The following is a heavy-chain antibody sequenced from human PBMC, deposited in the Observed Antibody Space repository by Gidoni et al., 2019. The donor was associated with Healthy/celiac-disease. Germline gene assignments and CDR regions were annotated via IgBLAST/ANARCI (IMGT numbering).Heavy chain of an antibody. V-gene: IGHV4-39*07. D-gene: IGHD3-22*01. CDR3: ARLVTEGWTHHLRRGYHNYWYFDL. CDR1: GGSISSSSYY. J-gene: IGHJ2*01. CDR2: IYYSGRP. Sequence: QLQLQESGPGLVKHSETLSLTCTVSGGSISSSSYYWGWIRQPPGKGLGWIGSIYYSGRPHYNPSLESRVTISVDTSKNQFSLKLSSVTAADTAVYYCARLVTEGWTHHLRRGYHNYWYFDLWGRGTLVTVSS.